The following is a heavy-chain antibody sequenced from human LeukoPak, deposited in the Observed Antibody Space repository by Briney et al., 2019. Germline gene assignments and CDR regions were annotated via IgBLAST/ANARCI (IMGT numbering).Heavy chain of an antibody. Sequence: ASVKVSCKASGYTFTSYGISWVRQAPGQGLEWMGWISAYNGNTNYAQKLQGRVTMTTDTSTSTAYMELRSLRSDDTAVYYCARRCYDILTGYYDDWGQGTLVTVSS. CDR3: ARRCYDILTGYYDD. J-gene: IGHJ4*02. CDR2: ISAYNGNT. CDR1: GYTFTSYG. D-gene: IGHD3-9*01. V-gene: IGHV1-18*04.